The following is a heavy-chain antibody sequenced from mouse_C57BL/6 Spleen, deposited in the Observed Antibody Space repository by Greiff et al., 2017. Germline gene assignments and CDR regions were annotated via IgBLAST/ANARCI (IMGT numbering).Heavy chain of an antibody. CDR3: ARKHYYGSSYSGFAY. CDR1: GYTFTSYW. V-gene: IGHV1-69*01. J-gene: IGHJ3*01. Sequence: QVQLQQPGAELVMPGASVKLSCKASGYTFTSYWMHWVKQRPGQGLEWIGEIDPSDSYTNYNQKFKGKSTLTVDKSSSTAYMQLSSLTSEDSTVYYCARKHYYGSSYSGFAYWGQGTLVTVSA. D-gene: IGHD1-1*01. CDR2: IDPSDSYT.